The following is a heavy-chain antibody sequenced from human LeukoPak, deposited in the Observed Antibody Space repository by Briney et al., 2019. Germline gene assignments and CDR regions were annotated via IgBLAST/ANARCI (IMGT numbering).Heavy chain of an antibody. CDR2: VDNDGWAT. V-gene: IGHV3-48*03. CDR3: ARDLIGWSLDP. Sequence: GGSLRLSCAASGFSLSSFEMNWVRQAPGKGREWIAYVDNDGWATSYYADSVKGRFTITRDDAKSSLYLQMDSLTVEDTAVYYCARDLIGWSLDPWGQGTLVSVSS. J-gene: IGHJ5*02. CDR1: GFSLSSFE. D-gene: IGHD2-2*03.